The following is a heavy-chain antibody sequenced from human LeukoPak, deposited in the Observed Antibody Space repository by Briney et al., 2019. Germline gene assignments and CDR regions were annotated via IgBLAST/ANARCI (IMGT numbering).Heavy chain of an antibody. V-gene: IGHV3-30*18. D-gene: IGHD6-13*01. CDR1: GFTFSNYG. CDR2: ISVDGRDT. Sequence: PGGSLRLSCAASGFTFSNYGMNWVRQAPGKGLEWVAVISVDGRDTHYADSVKGRFTIPRDNSKSTLYLQMNSVRVEDPAIYYCAKDRAIAAAGYYFDFWGQGTLVTVSS. J-gene: IGHJ4*02. CDR3: AKDRAIAAAGYYFDF.